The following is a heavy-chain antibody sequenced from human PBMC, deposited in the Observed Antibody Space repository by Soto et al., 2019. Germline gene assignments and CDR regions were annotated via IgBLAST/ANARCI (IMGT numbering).Heavy chain of an antibody. Sequence: QLQLQESGSGLVKPSQTLSLTCAVSGGSISSGGYSWSWIRQPPGKGLEWIGYIYHSGSTSYNPALKSRVTISVDRSKNQLSLKLSSVTASHTAVYFCARVTGPWGQGTLVSVSS. J-gene: IGHJ5*02. CDR2: IYHSGST. V-gene: IGHV4-30-2*01. CDR3: ARVTGP. CDR1: GGSISSGGYS.